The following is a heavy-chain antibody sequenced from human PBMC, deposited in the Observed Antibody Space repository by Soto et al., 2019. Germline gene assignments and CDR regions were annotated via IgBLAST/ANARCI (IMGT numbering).Heavy chain of an antibody. V-gene: IGHV4-59*08. Sequence: QVQLQESGPGLVKPSETLSLTCTVSGGSISSYYWSWIRQPPGKGLEWIGYIYYSGSTNYNPSLKSRVTISVDTSKNQFSLKLSSVTAADTAVYYCARRCGGVFYIWGQGTMVTVSS. CDR1: GGSISSYY. D-gene: IGHD3-10*01. CDR3: ARRCGGVFYI. J-gene: IGHJ3*02. CDR2: IYYSGST.